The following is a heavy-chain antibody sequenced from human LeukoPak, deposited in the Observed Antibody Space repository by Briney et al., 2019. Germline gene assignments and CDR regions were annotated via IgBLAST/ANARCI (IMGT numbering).Heavy chain of an antibody. CDR2: IRYGGNNK. Sequence: GGSLRLSCATSGFIFQNFGMHWLRQAPGKGLEWVAFIRYGGNNKYYADSVKDRFTISRHNSKNTLYLQMNSLRVEDTGMYYCAKDAGDSSGLFEWWGQGTLVTVYS. CDR1: GFIFQNFG. J-gene: IGHJ4*02. D-gene: IGHD3-22*01. CDR3: AKDAGDSSGLFEW. V-gene: IGHV3-30*02.